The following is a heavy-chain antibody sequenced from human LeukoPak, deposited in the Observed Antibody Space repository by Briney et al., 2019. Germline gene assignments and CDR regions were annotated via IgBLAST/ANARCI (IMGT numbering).Heavy chain of an antibody. V-gene: IGHV4-38-2*02. CDR1: GYSISSGYY. CDR3: ARDPALGYDSSGYYPFDY. D-gene: IGHD3-22*01. J-gene: IGHJ4*02. Sequence: SETLSLTCTVSGYSISSGYYWGWIRQPPGKGLEWIGSIYHSGSTYYNPSLKSRVTISVDTSKNQFSLKLSSVTAADTAVYYCARDPALGYDSSGYYPFDYWGQGTLVTVSS. CDR2: IYHSGST.